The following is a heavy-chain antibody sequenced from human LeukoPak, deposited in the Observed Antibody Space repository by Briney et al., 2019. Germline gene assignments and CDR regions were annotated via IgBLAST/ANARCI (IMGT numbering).Heavy chain of an antibody. CDR2: IYPGDSDT. J-gene: IGHJ4*02. V-gene: IGHV5-51*01. CDR1: GYSFTSYW. D-gene: IGHD6-13*01. CDR3: ARHSSGGIAAAAPRDY. Sequence: GESLKISCKGSGYSFTSYWIGWVRQMPGKGLEWMGIIYPGDSDTRYSPSFQGQVTISADKSISTAYLQWSSLKASDTAMYYCARHSSGGIAAAAPRDYWGQGTLVTVSS.